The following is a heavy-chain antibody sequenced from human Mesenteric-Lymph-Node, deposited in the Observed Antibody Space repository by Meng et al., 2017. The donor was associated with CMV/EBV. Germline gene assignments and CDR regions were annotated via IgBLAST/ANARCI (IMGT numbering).Heavy chain of an antibody. D-gene: IGHD6-19*01. J-gene: IGHJ4*02. CDR1: GDSVSSNSAA. Sequence: IAGDSVSSNSAAWNWIRQSPSRGLEWLRRTYSRSKWYNDYAVSVQSRITINSDTSKNQFSLHLNSVTPEDTAVYYCARVDVRSGWFDCWGQGTLVTVSS. CDR2: TYSRSKWYN. CDR3: ARVDVRSGWFDC. V-gene: IGHV6-1*01.